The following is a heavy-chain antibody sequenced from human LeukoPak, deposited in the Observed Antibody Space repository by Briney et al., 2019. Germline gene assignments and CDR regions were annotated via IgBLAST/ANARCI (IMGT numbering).Heavy chain of an antibody. V-gene: IGHV3-30*04. Sequence: TGGSLRLSCAASGFTFSSYAMHWVRQAPGKGLEWGAVISYDGSNKYYADSVKGRFTISRDNSKNTLYLQMNSLRAEDTAVYYCARDYYDSSGYSLSGDYWGQGTLVTVSS. CDR2: ISYDGSNK. CDR3: ARDYYDSSGYSLSGDY. D-gene: IGHD3-22*01. CDR1: GFTFSSYA. J-gene: IGHJ4*02.